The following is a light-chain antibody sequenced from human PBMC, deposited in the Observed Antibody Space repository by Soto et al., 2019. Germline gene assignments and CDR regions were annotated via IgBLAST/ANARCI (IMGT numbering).Light chain of an antibody. Sequence: QSALPQPPSASGSPGQSVTISCTGTSSDVGGYNYVSWYQPHPGKAPKLMIYEVSKRPSGVPDRFSGSKSGNTASLTVSGLQAEDEADYYCSSYAGSNNYVFGTGTKLTVL. J-gene: IGLJ1*01. CDR3: SSYAGSNNYV. CDR1: SSDVGGYNY. CDR2: EVS. V-gene: IGLV2-8*01.